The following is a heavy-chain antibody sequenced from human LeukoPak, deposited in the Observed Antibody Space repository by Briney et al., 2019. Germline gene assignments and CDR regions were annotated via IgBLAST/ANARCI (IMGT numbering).Heavy chain of an antibody. V-gene: IGHV1-46*01. CDR1: GYTFTSYY. D-gene: IGHD1-1*01. CDR2: INPSGGST. Sequence: ASVKVSCKTSGYTFTSYYMHWVRQAPGQGLEWMGVINPSGGSTSYAQKFQGRVTMTRDTSTSTVYMDLSSLRSEDTAVYYCARAYNWNDKFGYWGQGTLVTVSS. J-gene: IGHJ4*02. CDR3: ARAYNWNDKFGY.